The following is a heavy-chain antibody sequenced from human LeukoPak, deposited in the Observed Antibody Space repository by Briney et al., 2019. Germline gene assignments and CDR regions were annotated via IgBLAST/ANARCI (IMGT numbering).Heavy chain of an antibody. CDR3: ARDRWFGDYFDY. CDR2: ISAYNGNT. J-gene: IGHJ4*02. Sequence: AAVTVSCMASGYTFTSEAISWVRQAPGQGLEWMGWISAYNGNTNYAQKLQGRVTMTTATYTSKAYMELRSLRSAATAVYYCARDRWFGDYFDYWGQGTPVTVSS. D-gene: IGHD3-10*01. CDR1: GYTFTSEA. V-gene: IGHV1-18*01.